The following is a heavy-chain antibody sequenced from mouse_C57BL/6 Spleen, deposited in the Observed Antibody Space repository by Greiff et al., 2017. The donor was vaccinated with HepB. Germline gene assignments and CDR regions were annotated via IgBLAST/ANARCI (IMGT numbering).Heavy chain of an antibody. CDR3: VRLLRGGYFDV. Sequence: EVQRVESGGGLVQPKGSLKLSCAASGFSFNTYAMNWVRQAPGKGLEWVARIRSKSNNYATYYADSVKDRFTISRDDSESMLYLQMNNLKTEDTAMYYCVRLLRGGYFDVWGTGTTVTVSS. D-gene: IGHD1-1*01. CDR2: IRSKSNNYAT. V-gene: IGHV10-1*01. J-gene: IGHJ1*03. CDR1: GFSFNTYA.